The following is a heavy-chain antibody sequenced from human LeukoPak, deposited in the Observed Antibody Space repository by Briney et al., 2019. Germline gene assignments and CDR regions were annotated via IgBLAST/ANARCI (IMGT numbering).Heavy chain of an antibody. J-gene: IGHJ6*03. Sequence: GGSLRLSCAASGFTFSSYAMSWVRQAPGKGLEWVSAISGSGGSTYYADSVKGRFTISRDNSKNTLYLQMNSLRAEDTAVYYCAKVWGSSSLYYYYMDVWGKATTVTVSS. D-gene: IGHD6-6*01. CDR1: GFTFSSYA. CDR2: ISGSGGST. CDR3: AKVWGSSSLYYYYMDV. V-gene: IGHV3-23*01.